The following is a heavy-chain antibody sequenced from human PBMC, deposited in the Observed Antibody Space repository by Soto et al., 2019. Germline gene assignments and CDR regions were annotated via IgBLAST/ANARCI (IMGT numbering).Heavy chain of an antibody. V-gene: IGHV1-2*04. CDR3: ATVLGAGTHYSGMAV. J-gene: IGHJ6*02. D-gene: IGHD6-19*01. Sequence: ASVKVCWKASGYAFAGYYRHWVRQSPGQGLEWMGWINPNSGGTNSAQKFQGWVTMTRDTSISTAYMELSRLTSDDTAVYYCATVLGAGTHYSGMAVWGQGTTVTVSS. CDR1: GYAFAGYY. CDR2: INPNSGGT.